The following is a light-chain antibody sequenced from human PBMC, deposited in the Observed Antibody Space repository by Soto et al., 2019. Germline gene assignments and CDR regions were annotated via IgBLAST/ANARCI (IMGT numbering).Light chain of an antibody. CDR3: SSYTSSSTLV. CDR1: SSDVGSYNR. Sequence: QSALTQPPSVSGSPGQSVTISCTGTSSDVGSYNRVSWYQQPPGTAPKLMIHEVSNRPSGVPDRFYGSKSGNTASLTISGLQAEDEADYYCSSYTSSSTLVFGGGTKLTVL. V-gene: IGLV2-18*02. J-gene: IGLJ2*01. CDR2: EVS.